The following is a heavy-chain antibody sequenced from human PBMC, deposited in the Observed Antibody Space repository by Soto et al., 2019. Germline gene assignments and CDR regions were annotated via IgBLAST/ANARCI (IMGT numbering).Heavy chain of an antibody. J-gene: IGHJ4*02. CDR3: TRAGPTEGAYSSGWSVDY. CDR2: IRSKAYGGTT. CDR1: GFTFGDYA. V-gene: IGHV3-49*03. Sequence: GESLRLSCTASGFTFGDYAMSWFRQAPGKGLEWVGFIRSKAYGGTTEYAASVKGRFTISRDDSKSIAYLQMNSLKTEDTAVYYCTRAGPTEGAYSSGWSVDYWGQGTLVTVSS. D-gene: IGHD6-19*01.